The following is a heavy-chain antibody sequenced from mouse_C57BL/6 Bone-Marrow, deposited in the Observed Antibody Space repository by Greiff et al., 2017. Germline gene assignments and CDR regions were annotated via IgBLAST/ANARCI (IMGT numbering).Heavy chain of an antibody. D-gene: IGHD1-1*01. Sequence: VQLQQPGAELVRPGSSVKLSCKASGYTFTSYWMDWVKQRPGQGLEWIGNIYPSDSETPSNQKFKDKATLTVDKSSSTAYMQLSSLTSEDSAVYYCARHHYGSSMDYWGQGTSVTVSS. V-gene: IGHV1-61*01. CDR3: ARHHYGSSMDY. CDR1: GYTFTSYW. J-gene: IGHJ4*01. CDR2: IYPSDSET.